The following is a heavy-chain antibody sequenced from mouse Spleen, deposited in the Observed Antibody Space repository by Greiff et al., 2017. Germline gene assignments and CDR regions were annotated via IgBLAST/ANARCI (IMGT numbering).Heavy chain of an antibody. J-gene: IGHJ3*01. V-gene: IGHV5-9*04. CDR3: ARAGSNAWFAY. CDR1: GFTFSSYY. CDR2: ISSGGGST. Sequence: EVKVVESGGGLVKRGGSLKLSCAASGFTFSSYYMSWVRQTPEKRLEWVATISSGGGSTYYPDSVKGRFTISRDNAKNTLYLQMSSLNSEDTAVYYCARAGSNAWFAYWGQGTLVTVSA.